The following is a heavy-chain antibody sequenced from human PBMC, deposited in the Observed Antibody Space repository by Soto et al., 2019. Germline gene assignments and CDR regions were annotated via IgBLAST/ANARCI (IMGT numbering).Heavy chain of an antibody. CDR2: IIPIFGTA. CDR3: ARDGGYSYPWFDP. V-gene: IGHV1-69*13. J-gene: IGHJ5*02. D-gene: IGHD5-18*01. CDR1: GGTFSSYA. Sequence: SVKVSCKASGGTFSSYAISWVRQAPGQGLEWMGGIIPIFGTANYAQKFQGRVTITADESTSTAYMELSSLRSEDTAVYYCARDGGYSYPWFDPWGQGTPVTVSS.